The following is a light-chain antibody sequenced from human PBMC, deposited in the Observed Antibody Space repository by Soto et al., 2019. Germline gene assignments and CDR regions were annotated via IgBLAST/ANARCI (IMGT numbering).Light chain of an antibody. CDR1: SSDVGGYNY. CDR2: EAS. V-gene: IGLV2-14*01. Sequence: QSVLTQPASVSGSPGQSITISCTGTSSDVGGYNYVSWYQQHPGKAPKLMIYEASNRHSGVSNRFSGSKSGNTASLTISGLQAEDEADYYCSSYTSSSTLEVFGGGTKVTVL. CDR3: SSYTSSSTLEV. J-gene: IGLJ2*01.